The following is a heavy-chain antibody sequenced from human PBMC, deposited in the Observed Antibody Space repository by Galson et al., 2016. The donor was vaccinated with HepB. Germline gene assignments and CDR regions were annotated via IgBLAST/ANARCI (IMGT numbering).Heavy chain of an antibody. V-gene: IGHV3-30*18. CDR1: GFSFHNYG. Sequence: SLRLSCAASGFSFHNYGMHWVRQAPGKGLEWLAVISHDGTVVYYADALKGRFTISRDNPKTTLYLQMNSLRAEDTAVYYCAKDYYDSSGYRSYWYFDLWGRGTLVTVSS. D-gene: IGHD3-22*01. J-gene: IGHJ2*01. CDR3: AKDYYDSSGYRSYWYFDL. CDR2: ISHDGTVV.